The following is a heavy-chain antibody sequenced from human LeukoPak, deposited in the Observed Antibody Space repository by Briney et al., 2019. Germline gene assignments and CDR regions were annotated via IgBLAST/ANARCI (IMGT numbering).Heavy chain of an antibody. V-gene: IGHV1-2*02. J-gene: IGHJ1*01. CDR1: GYTFTGYY. Sequence: VASVKVSCKASGYTFTGYYMHWVRQAPGQGLEWMGWINPNSGGTNYAQKFQGRVTMTRDTSISTAYMELSRLRSDDTAVYYCAKDPTAAGTVDDFQHWGQGTLVTVSS. CDR3: AKDPTAAGTVDDFQH. CDR2: INPNSGGT. D-gene: IGHD6-13*01.